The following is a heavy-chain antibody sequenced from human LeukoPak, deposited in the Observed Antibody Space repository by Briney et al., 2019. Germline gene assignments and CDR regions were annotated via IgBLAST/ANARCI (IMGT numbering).Heavy chain of an antibody. J-gene: IGHJ6*02. D-gene: IGHD3-10*01. Sequence: SETLSLTCAVYGGSFSGYYWSWIRQPPGKGLEWIGEINHGGSTNYNPSLKSRVTISVVTSKNQFSLKLSSVTAADTAVYYCASRLLWFGELSRKYGMDVWGQGTTVTVSS. CDR1: GGSFSGYY. CDR3: ASRLLWFGELSRKYGMDV. V-gene: IGHV4-34*01. CDR2: INHGGST.